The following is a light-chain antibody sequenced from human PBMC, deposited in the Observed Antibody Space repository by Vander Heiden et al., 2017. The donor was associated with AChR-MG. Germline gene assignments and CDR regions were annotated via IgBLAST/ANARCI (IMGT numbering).Light chain of an antibody. V-gene: IGKV3-15*01. CDR1: QTVSSH. J-gene: IGKJ2*01. Sequence: LVLTQSPATLSVSPGDTATLSCRASQTVSSHLAWYQHKPCQAPRLLIYDASTRATGIPGRFSGGGYGTEFTLTITSLQSEDFAVYYCQQYNDWPPEYTFGQGSKLEI. CDR3: QQYNDWPPEYT. CDR2: DAS.